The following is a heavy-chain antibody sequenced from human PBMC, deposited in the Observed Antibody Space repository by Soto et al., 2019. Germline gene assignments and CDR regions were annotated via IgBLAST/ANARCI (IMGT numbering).Heavy chain of an antibody. CDR3: ATQLWFGESNSLDP. D-gene: IGHD3-10*01. CDR1: GGSISSSSYY. Sequence: SETLSRSCTVSGGSISSSSYYWGWIRQPPGKGLEWIGSIYYSGSTYYHPYLKFRVTISVDTSKNQFSLKLSSVTAADTAVYYFATQLWFGESNSLDPWGQGTLVTVS. J-gene: IGHJ5*02. V-gene: IGHV4-39*01. CDR2: IYYSGST.